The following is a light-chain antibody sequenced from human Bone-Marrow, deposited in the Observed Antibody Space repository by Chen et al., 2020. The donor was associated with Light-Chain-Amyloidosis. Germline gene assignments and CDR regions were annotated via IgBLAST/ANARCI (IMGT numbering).Light chain of an antibody. Sequence: QSVLTQPPSASGTPGQRVTISCSGAISNIGINYVYWYQHSPGAAPKLFIHRTNQRPSVVHDRCAASRSRTSAFLAISGLREEEEADYYCAAGDGSLSGYVFGTGTKVIVL. V-gene: IGLV1-47*01. CDR2: RTN. CDR3: AAGDGSLSGYV. CDR1: ISNIGINY. J-gene: IGLJ1*01.